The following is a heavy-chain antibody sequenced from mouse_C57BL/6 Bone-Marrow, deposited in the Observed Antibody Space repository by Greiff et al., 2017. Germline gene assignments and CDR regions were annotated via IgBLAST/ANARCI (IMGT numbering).Heavy chain of an antibody. CDR2: ISYSGST. J-gene: IGHJ1*03. Sequence: EVQLQESGPGMVKPSQSLSLTCTVTGYSITSGYDWHWIRHFPGNKLEWMGYISYSGSTNYNPSLKSRISITHDTSKNHFFLKLNSVTTEDTATYYCARDPSYYDYDEDYWYFDVWGTGTTVTVSS. CDR3: ARDPSYYDYDEDYWYFDV. V-gene: IGHV3-1*01. CDR1: GYSITSGYD. D-gene: IGHD2-4*01.